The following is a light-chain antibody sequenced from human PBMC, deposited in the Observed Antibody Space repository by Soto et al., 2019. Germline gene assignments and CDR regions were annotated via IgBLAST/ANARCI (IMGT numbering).Light chain of an antibody. J-gene: IGKJ2*01. CDR3: HQYDNVPQT. Sequence: SPGALSMSPGERATLSCRASQTLRRTYIAWYQQKPGQAPRVLIYGASKRATGIPDRFSGSGSGTDFSLTISRLEPEDFAVYYCHQYDNVPQTYGQGTKVDSK. V-gene: IGKV3-20*01. CDR1: QTLRRTY. CDR2: GAS.